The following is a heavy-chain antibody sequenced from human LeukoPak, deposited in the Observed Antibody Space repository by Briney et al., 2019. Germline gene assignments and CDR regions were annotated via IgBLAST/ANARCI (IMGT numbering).Heavy chain of an antibody. D-gene: IGHD1-26*01. CDR3: AARSIVGATTVDY. V-gene: IGHV4-34*01. J-gene: IGHJ4*02. CDR1: GGSFSGYY. CDR2: INHSGST. Sequence: SETLSHTCADYGGSFSGYYWSWIRQPPAKGLEWIGEINHSGSTNYNPSLKSRVTISVDTSKNQFSLKLSSVTAADTAVYYCAARSIVGATTVDYWGQGTLVTVSS.